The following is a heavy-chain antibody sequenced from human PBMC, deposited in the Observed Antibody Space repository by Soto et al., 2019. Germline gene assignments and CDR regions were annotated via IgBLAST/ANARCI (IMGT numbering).Heavy chain of an antibody. V-gene: IGHV6-1*01. D-gene: IGHD6-6*01. Sequence: SQTLSHTCAISGDSVSSNSAAWNWIRQSPSRGLEWLGRTYYRSKWYNDYAVAVKSRITINPDTSKTQFSLQPNSVTPDDTAVYYCARETEYSSSSDYGMDAWGQGTTVTVSS. J-gene: IGHJ6*02. CDR3: ARETEYSSSSDYGMDA. CDR2: TYYRSKWYN. CDR1: GDSVSSNSAA.